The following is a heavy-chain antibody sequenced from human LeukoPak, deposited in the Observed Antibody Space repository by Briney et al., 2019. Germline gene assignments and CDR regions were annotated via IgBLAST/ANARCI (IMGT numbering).Heavy chain of an antibody. Sequence: GGSLRLSCAASGFTFSSYWMSWVRQAPGKGLEWVANIKQDGSEKYYVDSVKGRFTISRDNAKNSLYLQMNSLRAEDTAVYYCARDLAAAGPTGFWFDPWGQGTLVTVSS. CDR1: GFTFSSYW. V-gene: IGHV3-7*01. D-gene: IGHD6-13*01. CDR2: IKQDGSEK. J-gene: IGHJ5*02. CDR3: ARDLAAAGPTGFWFDP.